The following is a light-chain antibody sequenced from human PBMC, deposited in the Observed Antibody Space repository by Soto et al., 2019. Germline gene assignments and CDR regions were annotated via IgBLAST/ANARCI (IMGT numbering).Light chain of an antibody. CDR2: GAS. CDR3: QQCGSSGT. J-gene: IGKJ1*01. V-gene: IGKV3-20*01. CDR1: QSVSNNY. Sequence: EIVLTQSPGTLSLSPGERATLSCRASQSVSNNYLAWYQQKPGQAPRLLIYGASNRATGIPDRFSGSGSGTDFTLTISRLEPEDFAVYYCQQCGSSGTVGQGTKVDSK.